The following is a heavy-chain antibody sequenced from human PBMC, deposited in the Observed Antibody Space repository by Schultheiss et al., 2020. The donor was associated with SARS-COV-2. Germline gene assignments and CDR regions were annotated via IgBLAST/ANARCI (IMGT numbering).Heavy chain of an antibody. D-gene: IGHD6-13*01. CDR2: IWYDGSNK. CDR3: AKDPIAAAGTGWFDP. CDR1: GFTFSSYG. V-gene: IGHV3-33*06. Sequence: GESLKISCAASGFTFSSYGMHWVRQAPGKGLEWVAVIWYDGSNKYYADSVKGRFTISRDNSKNTLYLQMNSLRAEDTAVYYCAKDPIAAAGTGWFDPWGQGTLVTVSS. J-gene: IGHJ5*02.